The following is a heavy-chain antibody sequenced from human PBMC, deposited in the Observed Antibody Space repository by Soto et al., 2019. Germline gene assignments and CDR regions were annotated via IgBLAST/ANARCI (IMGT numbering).Heavy chain of an antibody. CDR1: GGTFSIYS. V-gene: IGHV1-69*13. CDR2: IIPIFGTA. J-gene: IGHJ5*02. Sequence: SVKVSCKASGGTFSIYSISWVRQAPGQGLEWMGGIIPIFGTANYAQKFQGRVTITADESTSTAYMELSSLRSEDTAVYYCARGGPNWFDPWGQGTLVTVSS. CDR3: ARGGPNWFDP.